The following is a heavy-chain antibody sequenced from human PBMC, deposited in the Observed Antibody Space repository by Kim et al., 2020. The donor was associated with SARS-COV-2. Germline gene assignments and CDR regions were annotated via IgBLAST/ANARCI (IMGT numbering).Heavy chain of an antibody. CDR1: GGSISSSSYY. CDR3: ARRDVGHPLNL. Sequence: SETLSLTCTVSGGSISSSSYYWGWIRQPPGKGLEWIGSIYYSGSTYYNPSLKSRVTISVDTSKNQFSLKLSSVTAADTAVYYCARRDVGHPLNLWGQGTLVTVSS. CDR2: IYYSGST. D-gene: IGHD1-26*01. J-gene: IGHJ4*02. V-gene: IGHV4-39*01.